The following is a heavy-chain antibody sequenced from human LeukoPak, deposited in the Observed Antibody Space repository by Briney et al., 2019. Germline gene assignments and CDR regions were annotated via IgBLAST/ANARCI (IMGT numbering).Heavy chain of an antibody. J-gene: IGHJ4*02. D-gene: IGHD2-21*01. V-gene: IGHV4-39*07. CDR1: GDSISSSSYY. CDR3: ARGVVIAPQTFDY. CDR2: IYYSGST. Sequence: SETLSLTCTVSGDSISSSSYYWGWIRQPPGKGLEWIGSIYYSGSTYYNPSLKSRVTISVDTSKNQFSLKLSSVTAADTAVYYCARGVVIAPQTFDYWGQGTLVTVSS.